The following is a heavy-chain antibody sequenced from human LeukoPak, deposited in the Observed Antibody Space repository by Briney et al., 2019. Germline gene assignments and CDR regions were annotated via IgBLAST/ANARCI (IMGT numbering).Heavy chain of an antibody. J-gene: IGHJ4*02. CDR1: GYSFTSYW. D-gene: IGHD3-10*01. CDR3: ARYGGWFGGSYGGFDY. V-gene: IGHV5-51*01. CDR2: IYPGDSDT. Sequence: GESLKISCKGPGYSFTSYWIGWVRQMPGKGLEWMGIIYPGDSDTRYSPSFQGQVTISADKSISTAYLQWSSLKASDTAMYYCARYGGWFGGSYGGFDYWGQGTLVTVSS.